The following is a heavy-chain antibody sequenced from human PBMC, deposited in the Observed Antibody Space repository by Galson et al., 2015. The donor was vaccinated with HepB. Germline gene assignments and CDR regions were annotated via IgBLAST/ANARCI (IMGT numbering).Heavy chain of an antibody. CDR2: IWYDGSNK. Sequence: TLRLSCAASGFTFSSYGMHWVRQAPGKGLEWVAGIWYDGSNKYYADSVKGRFTISRDNTKNTLYLQMNSLRAEDTAVYYCARSDSSGYHPLDHYYGMDVWGQGTTVTVSS. V-gene: IGHV3-33*01. CDR1: GFTFSSYG. J-gene: IGHJ6*02. CDR3: ARSDSSGYHPLDHYYGMDV. D-gene: IGHD3-22*01.